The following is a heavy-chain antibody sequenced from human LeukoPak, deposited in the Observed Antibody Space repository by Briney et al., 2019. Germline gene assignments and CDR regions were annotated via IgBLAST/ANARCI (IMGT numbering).Heavy chain of an antibody. CDR2: IIPIFGTA. CDR3: ARWERHSSSLWYYFDY. CDR1: GGTFSSYA. Sequence: SAKVSCKASGGTFSSYAISWVRQAPGQGLEWMGGIIPIFGTANYAQKFQGRVTITTDESTSTAYMELSSLRSEDTAVYYCARWERHSSSLWYYFDYWGQGTLVTVSS. D-gene: IGHD6-6*01. J-gene: IGHJ4*02. V-gene: IGHV1-69*05.